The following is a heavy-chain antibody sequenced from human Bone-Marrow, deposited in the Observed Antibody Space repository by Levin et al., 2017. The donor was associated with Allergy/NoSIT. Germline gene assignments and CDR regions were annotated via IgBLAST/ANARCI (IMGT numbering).Heavy chain of an antibody. D-gene: IGHD6-19*01. J-gene: IGHJ4*02. CDR3: AREDYEPVAVTGTHLTVSSSGLDY. V-gene: IGHV3-30-3*01. Sequence: GGSLRLSCAASGFTLYTYTLHWVRQAPGKGLEWVALSAFHESSTYYADSVKGRFTISRDNSKNTLYLEMNSMRTDDTAVYFCAREDYEPVAVTGTHLTVSSSGLDYWGQGTLVTVSS. CDR2: SAFHESST. CDR1: GFTLYTYT.